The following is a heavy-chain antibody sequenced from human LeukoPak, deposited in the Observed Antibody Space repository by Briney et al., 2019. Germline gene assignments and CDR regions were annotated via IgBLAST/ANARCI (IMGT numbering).Heavy chain of an antibody. CDR1: GYTFTSYD. V-gene: IGHV1-8*03. CDR2: MNPNSGNT. J-gene: IGHJ3*02. D-gene: IGHD1-1*01. CDR3: AANSLTPDAFDI. Sequence: GASVKVSCKASGYTFTSYDINWVRQATGQGLEWMGWMNPNSGNTGYAQKFQGRVTITRNTSISTAYMELSSLRSEDTAVYYCAANSLTPDAFDIWGQGTMVSVSS.